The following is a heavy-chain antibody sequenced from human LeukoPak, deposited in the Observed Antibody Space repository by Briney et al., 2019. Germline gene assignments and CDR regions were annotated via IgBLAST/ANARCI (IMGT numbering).Heavy chain of an antibody. V-gene: IGHV1-69*05. J-gene: IGHJ6*03. D-gene: IGHD2-2*01. Sequence: SVKVSCKASGGTFSSYAISLVRQAPGQGLEWMGGIIPIFGTANYAQKFQGRVTITTDESTSTAYMELSSLRSEDTAVYYCARGVTSTYYYMDVWGKGTTVTVSS. CDR1: GGTFSSYA. CDR2: IIPIFGTA. CDR3: ARGVTSTYYYMDV.